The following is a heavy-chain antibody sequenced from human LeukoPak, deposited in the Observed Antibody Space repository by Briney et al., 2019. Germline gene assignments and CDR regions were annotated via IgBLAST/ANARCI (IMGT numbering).Heavy chain of an antibody. V-gene: IGHV4-39*07. CDR1: GGSISSSSYY. D-gene: IGHD5-18*01. J-gene: IGHJ6*03. Sequence: PSETLSLTCTVSGGSISSSSYYWGWIRQPPGKGLEWIGSIYYSGRTYYNPSLKSRVTISVDTSKNQFSLKLSSVTAADTAVYYCARALGGYSYGGVRYYYYMDVWGKGTTVTVSS. CDR2: IYYSGRT. CDR3: ARALGGYSYGGVRYYYYMDV.